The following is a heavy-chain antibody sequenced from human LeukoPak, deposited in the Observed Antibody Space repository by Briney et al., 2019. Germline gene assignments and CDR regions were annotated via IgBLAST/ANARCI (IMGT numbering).Heavy chain of an antibody. Sequence: NPGGSLRLSCAASGFTFSSHDMNWVRQAPGKGLEWVSSITTATSSYIYYADSVKGRFTISRDDAKNSLHLQMDSLRAEDTAVYYCARDYGGPHYFDYWGQGTLVTVSS. CDR1: GFTFSSHD. D-gene: IGHD2-15*01. V-gene: IGHV3-21*01. J-gene: IGHJ4*02. CDR2: ITTATSSYI. CDR3: ARDYGGPHYFDY.